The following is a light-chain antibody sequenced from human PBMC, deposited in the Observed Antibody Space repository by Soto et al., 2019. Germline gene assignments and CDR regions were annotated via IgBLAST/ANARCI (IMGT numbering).Light chain of an antibody. Sequence: EIVLTQSPGTLSLSPGERATLFCRASQSIATSQLAWYQQKPGQAPRLLIGASTRATGIPDRFSDSGSGTDFTLTISSLEPEDFAVYYCQQRSNWPFTFGPGTKVDIK. CDR3: QQRSNWPFT. CDR1: QSIATSQ. V-gene: IGKV3D-20*02. J-gene: IGKJ3*01. CDR2: GAS.